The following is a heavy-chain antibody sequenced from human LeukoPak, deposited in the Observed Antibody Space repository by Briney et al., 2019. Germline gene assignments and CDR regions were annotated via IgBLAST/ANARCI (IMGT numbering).Heavy chain of an antibody. J-gene: IGHJ6*03. D-gene: IGHD3-3*01. CDR3: ARITMGATSANFYYYFLDA. Sequence: GGSLRLSCAASGFTFSGYTLHWVRQAPGKGLEYVSAIISHGGSTHYADSVKGRFTVSRDNSKNTLYLQMDSLRAEDMAVYYCARITMGATSANFYYYFLDAWGKGTTVTVSS. CDR1: GFTFSGYT. CDR2: IISHGGST. V-gene: IGHV3-64*02.